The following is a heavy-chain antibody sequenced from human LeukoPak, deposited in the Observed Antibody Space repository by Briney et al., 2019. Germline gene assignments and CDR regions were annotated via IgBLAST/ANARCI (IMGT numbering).Heavy chain of an antibody. D-gene: IGHD3-10*01. Sequence: SETLSLTCTVSGGSISSSTYYWSWIRQPPGKGLEWIGYIYYSGNTNCNPSLKSRVTISIDTSKNQFSLKLSSVTAADTAVYCCARVGSGSFDYWGQGTLVTVSS. CDR1: GGSISSSTYY. CDR3: ARVGSGSFDY. J-gene: IGHJ4*02. V-gene: IGHV4-61*01. CDR2: IYYSGNT.